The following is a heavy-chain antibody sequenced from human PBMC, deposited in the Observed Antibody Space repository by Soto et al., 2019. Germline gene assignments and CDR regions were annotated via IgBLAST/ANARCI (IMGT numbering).Heavy chain of an antibody. CDR3: ARSSYDFWSGYYIMFDP. V-gene: IGHV6-1*01. CDR1: GDSVSSNSAA. Sequence: SQTLSLTCVISGDSVSSNSAAWNWIRQSPSRGLEWLGRTYYRSKWYNDYAVSVKSRITINPDTSKNQFSLQLNSVTPEDTAVYYCARSSYDFWSGYYIMFDPWGQGTLVTVSS. D-gene: IGHD3-3*01. J-gene: IGHJ5*02. CDR2: TYYRSKWYN.